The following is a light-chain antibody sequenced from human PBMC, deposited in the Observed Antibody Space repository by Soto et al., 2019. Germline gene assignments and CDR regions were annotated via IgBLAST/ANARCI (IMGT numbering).Light chain of an antibody. Sequence: EIVLTQSQGTLSVSPGESATLSCRASQSVSSNLAWYQQKPGQAPRLLIYGASSRATGIPDRFSGSGSGTDFTLTISRLEPEDFAVYYCQQYGSSPALTFGGGTKVDIK. CDR1: QSVSSN. CDR2: GAS. CDR3: QQYGSSPALT. J-gene: IGKJ4*01. V-gene: IGKV3-20*01.